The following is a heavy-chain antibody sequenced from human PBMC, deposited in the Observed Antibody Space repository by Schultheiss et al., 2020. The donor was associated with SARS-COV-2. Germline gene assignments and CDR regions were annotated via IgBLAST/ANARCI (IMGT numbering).Heavy chain of an antibody. J-gene: IGHJ4*02. Sequence: GGSLRLSCAASGFTFSSYGMHWVRQAPGKGLEWVAVISYDGSNKYYADSVKGRFTISRDNSKNTLYLQMNSLRAEDTAVYYCVKDRGHDFWSGEEGYWGQGTLVTVSS. CDR1: GFTFSSYG. CDR2: ISYDGSNK. V-gene: IGHV3-30*18. D-gene: IGHD3-3*01. CDR3: VKDRGHDFWSGEEGY.